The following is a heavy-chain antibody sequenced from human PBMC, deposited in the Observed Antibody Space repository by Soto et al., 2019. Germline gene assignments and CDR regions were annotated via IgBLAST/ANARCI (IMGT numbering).Heavy chain of an antibody. CDR3: ARDLGRTAAGYYYYYAMDV. D-gene: IGHD2-2*01. CDR1: GFTFSSYW. V-gene: IGHV3-7*01. CDR2: IKQDGSEK. Sequence: PGGSLRLSCAASGFTFSSYWMNWVRQAPGKGLEWMANIKQDGSEKYFLDSVQGRFTISRDNAKNSLYLQMNSLRDEDTAVYYCARDLGRTAAGYYYYYAMDVWGQGTTVTVSS. J-gene: IGHJ6*02.